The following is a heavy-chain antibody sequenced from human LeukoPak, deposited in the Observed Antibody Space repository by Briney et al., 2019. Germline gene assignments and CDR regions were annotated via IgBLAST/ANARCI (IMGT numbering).Heavy chain of an antibody. J-gene: IGHJ6*02. D-gene: IGHD3-16*01. CDR1: GGSISSGGYY. CDR3: ARVMITFGVYGMDV. CDR2: IYYSGST. Sequence: TSETLSLTCTVCGGSISSGGYYWSWIRQHPGKDLEWIGYIYYSGSTYYNPSLKSRVTISVDTSKNQFSLKLSSVTAADTAVYSCARVMITFGVYGMDVWGQGTTVTVSS. V-gene: IGHV4-31*03.